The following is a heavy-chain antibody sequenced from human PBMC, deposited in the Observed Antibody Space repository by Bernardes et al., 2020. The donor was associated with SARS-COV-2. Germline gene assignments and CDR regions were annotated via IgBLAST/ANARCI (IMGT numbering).Heavy chain of an antibody. J-gene: IGHJ4*02. CDR3: TGDYLY. CDR2: IRSKPKNYAT. CDR1: GFNFSRSA. D-gene: IGHD4-17*01. Sequence: GGSLRLSCAASGFNFSRSAIQWVRQPSGKGLEWIGRIRSKPKNYATTYAASLKGRFVISRDDSRNTAYLQIHSLKIEDTAVYYCTGDYLYWDQGTLVSVSS. V-gene: IGHV3-73*01.